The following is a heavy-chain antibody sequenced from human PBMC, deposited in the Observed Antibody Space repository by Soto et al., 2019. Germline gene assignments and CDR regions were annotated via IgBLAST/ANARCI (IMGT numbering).Heavy chain of an antibody. CDR1: GFTFSSYS. J-gene: IGHJ5*02. D-gene: IGHD3-3*01. Sequence: GGSLRLSCAASGFTFSSYSMNWVRQAPGKXLEWVSSISSSSSYIYYADSVKGRFTISRGNARNSLYLQMNSLRAEDTAVYYCAREDYDFWSGYYKNWFDPWGQGTLVTVSS. V-gene: IGHV3-21*01. CDR2: ISSSSSYI. CDR3: AREDYDFWSGYYKNWFDP.